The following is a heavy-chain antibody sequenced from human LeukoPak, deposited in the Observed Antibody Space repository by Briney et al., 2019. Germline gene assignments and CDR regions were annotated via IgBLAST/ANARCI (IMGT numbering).Heavy chain of an antibody. D-gene: IGHD3-22*01. CDR2: INHSGST. CDR1: GGSFSGYY. J-gene: IGHJ4*02. V-gene: IGHV4-34*01. Sequence: PSETLSLTCTVYGGSFSGYYWSWIRQPPGKGLEWIGEINHSGSTNYNPSLKSRVTISVDTSKNQFSLKLSSVTAADTAVYYCASDPYYYDSSGYFPFDYWGQGTLVTVSS. CDR3: ASDPYYYDSSGYFPFDY.